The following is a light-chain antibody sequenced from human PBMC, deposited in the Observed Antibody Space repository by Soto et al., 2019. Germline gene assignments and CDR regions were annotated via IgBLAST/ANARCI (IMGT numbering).Light chain of an antibody. Sequence: DIQLTQSPSSVAASVGDRVTITCRASQGLGVWLGWYQQKPGKAPQLLIFGASGLQTGVPSRFSGSGSWTDFTLTISSLQPEDFATYYCQQAYSFPLTFGGGTKVEIK. J-gene: IGKJ4*01. V-gene: IGKV1-12*01. CDR3: QQAYSFPLT. CDR2: GAS. CDR1: QGLGVW.